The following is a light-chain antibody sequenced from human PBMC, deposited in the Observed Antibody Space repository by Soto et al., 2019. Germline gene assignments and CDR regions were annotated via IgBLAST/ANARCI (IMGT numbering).Light chain of an antibody. CDR3: QNYNRYSRT. CDR1: QTIRMY. V-gene: IGKV1-39*01. Sequence: DIQMTQSPSSLSASVGDRVNIACRASQTIRMYLNWYHQKPCKAPKLLIYSAASLRSGVPARFSGSGSGTDFTLTISSLQPDDAATYYCQNYNRYSRTFGRGTKVDIK. CDR2: SAA. J-gene: IGKJ1*01.